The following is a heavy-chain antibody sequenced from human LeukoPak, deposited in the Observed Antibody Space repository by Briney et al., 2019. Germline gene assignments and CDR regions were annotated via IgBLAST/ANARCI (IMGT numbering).Heavy chain of an antibody. V-gene: IGHV4-59*01. D-gene: IGHD3-10*01. Sequence: NPSETLSLTCTVSGGSISSYYWSWIRQPPGKGLEWIGYIYYSGSTNYNPSLKSRVTISVDTSKNQFSLKLSSVTAADTAVYYCARDNSLLWFGELLFANWFDPWGQGTLVTVSS. J-gene: IGHJ5*02. CDR2: IYYSGST. CDR1: GGSISSYY. CDR3: ARDNSLLWFGELLFANWFDP.